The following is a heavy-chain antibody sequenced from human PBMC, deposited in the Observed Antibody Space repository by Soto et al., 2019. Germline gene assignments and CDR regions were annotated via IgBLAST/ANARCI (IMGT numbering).Heavy chain of an antibody. Sequence: GSLRLSCAASGFTFNIYAMTWVRQAPGKGLEWVSTTGATGRTTYYSDSVKGRFTVSRDNSKNTLDLQMSNLRAEDTAVYYCATVHNTSRSFDYWGQGTLVTISS. CDR1: GFTFNIYA. J-gene: IGHJ4*02. D-gene: IGHD1-20*01. CDR2: TGATGRTT. CDR3: ATVHNTSRSFDY. V-gene: IGHV3-23*01.